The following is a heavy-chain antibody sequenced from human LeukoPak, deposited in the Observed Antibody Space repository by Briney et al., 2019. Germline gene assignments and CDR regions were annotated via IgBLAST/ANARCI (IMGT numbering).Heavy chain of an antibody. Sequence: PGGSLRLSCAASGFTFSSYSMNWVRQAPGKGLEWVSSISSSSYIYYADSVKGRFTISRDNAKNSLYLQMNSLRAEDTAVYYCARARYYDSSGYYYSWGQGTLVTVSS. CDR2: ISSSSYI. D-gene: IGHD3-22*01. J-gene: IGHJ4*02. CDR1: GFTFSSYS. V-gene: IGHV3-21*01. CDR3: ARARYYDSSGYYYS.